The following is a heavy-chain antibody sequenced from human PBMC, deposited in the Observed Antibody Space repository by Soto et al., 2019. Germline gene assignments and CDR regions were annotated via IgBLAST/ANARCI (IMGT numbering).Heavy chain of an antibody. D-gene: IGHD3-22*01. CDR2: ISASGST. CDR3: ASRDRSGFSYWLDT. CDR1: GGSISDGYY. J-gene: IGHJ5*02. V-gene: IGHV4-31*03. Sequence: SETLSLTCTVSGGSISDGYYWTWSRPHPGKGLEWIGSISASGSTSYNPSLKSRLTVSVHKSKNQFSLNLRSVTAADTAVYYCASRDRSGFSYWLDTWGQGTLVTVYS.